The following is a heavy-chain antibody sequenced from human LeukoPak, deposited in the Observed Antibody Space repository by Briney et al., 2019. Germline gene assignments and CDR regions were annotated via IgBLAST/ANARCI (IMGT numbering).Heavy chain of an antibody. Sequence: GGSLRLSCAASGFTFSSYAMSWVRQAPGKELEWVSAISGSGGSTYYADSVKGRFTISRDNSKNTLYLQMNSLRAEDTAVYYCAKDNYYYDTFDIWGQGTMVTVSS. V-gene: IGHV3-23*01. J-gene: IGHJ3*02. CDR3: AKDNYYYDTFDI. D-gene: IGHD3-10*01. CDR1: GFTFSSYA. CDR2: ISGSGGST.